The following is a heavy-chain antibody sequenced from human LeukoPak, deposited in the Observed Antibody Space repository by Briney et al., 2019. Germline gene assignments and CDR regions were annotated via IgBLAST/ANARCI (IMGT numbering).Heavy chain of an antibody. D-gene: IGHD1-1*01. V-gene: IGHV3-30*18. CDR1: GFTFSSYG. Sequence: PGGSLRLSCAASGFTFSSYGMHWVRQAPGKGLEWVAVISYDGSNKYYADSVKGRFTISRDNSKNTLYLQMNSLRAEDTAVYYCAKGNVRDAFDIWGQGTMVTVSS. CDR3: AKGNVRDAFDI. CDR2: ISYDGSNK. J-gene: IGHJ3*02.